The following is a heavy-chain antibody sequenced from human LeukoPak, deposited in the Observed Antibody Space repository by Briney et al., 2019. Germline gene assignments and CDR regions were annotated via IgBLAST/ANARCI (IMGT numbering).Heavy chain of an antibody. V-gene: IGHV1-8*03. J-gene: IGHJ6*03. CDR3: AGPGENRYYYYMDV. D-gene: IGHD3-10*01. Sequence: ASVKVSCKASGYTFTSYDINWVRQATGQGLEWMGWMNPNSGNTGYAQKFQGRVTITRNTSISTAYMELSSLRSEDTAVYYCAGPGENRYYYYMDVWGKGTTVTISS. CDR2: MNPNSGNT. CDR1: GYTFTSYD.